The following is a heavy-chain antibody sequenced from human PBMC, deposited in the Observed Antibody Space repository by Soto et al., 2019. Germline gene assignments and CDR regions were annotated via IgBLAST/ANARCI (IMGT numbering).Heavy chain of an antibody. V-gene: IGHV4-31*03. CDR3: ARSGYSYGPNPLLY. D-gene: IGHD5-18*01. Sequence: QVQLQESGPGLVKPSQTLSLTCTVSGGSISSGGYYWSWIRQHPGKGLEWIGYIYYSGRTYYNPSLKSRVTISVDTSKNQFSLKLSSLTAADTAVYYCARSGYSYGPNPLLYWGQGTLVTVSS. J-gene: IGHJ4*02. CDR2: IYYSGRT. CDR1: GGSISSGGYY.